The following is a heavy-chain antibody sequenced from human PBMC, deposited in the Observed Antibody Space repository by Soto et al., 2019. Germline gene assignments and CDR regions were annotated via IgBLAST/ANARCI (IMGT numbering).Heavy chain of an antibody. D-gene: IGHD3-22*01. Sequence: PGGSLRLSCAASGFTFSSYGMHWFRQAPGKGLEWVAVISYDGSNKYYADSVKGRFTISRDNSKNTLYLQMNSLRAEDTAVYYCAKCYYDSSGHLFAFDYWGQGTLVTVSS. V-gene: IGHV3-30*18. CDR3: AKCYYDSSGHLFAFDY. J-gene: IGHJ4*02. CDR2: ISYDGSNK. CDR1: GFTFSSYG.